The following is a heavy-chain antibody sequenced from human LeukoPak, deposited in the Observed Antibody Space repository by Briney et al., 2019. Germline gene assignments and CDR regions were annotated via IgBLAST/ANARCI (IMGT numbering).Heavy chain of an antibody. CDR3: ATTKQARRYFDY. J-gene: IGHJ4*02. CDR1: GFTFSNNP. V-gene: IGHV3-23*01. D-gene: IGHD1-1*01. Sequence: GGSLRLSCVGSGFTFSNNPLSWVRQAPGKGLEWVSEISGSGGNTYYAHSVRGRFTISRDNSKNTLFLQMNTLRADDTAVYYCATTKQARRYFDYWGQGTLVTVSS. CDR2: ISGSGGNT.